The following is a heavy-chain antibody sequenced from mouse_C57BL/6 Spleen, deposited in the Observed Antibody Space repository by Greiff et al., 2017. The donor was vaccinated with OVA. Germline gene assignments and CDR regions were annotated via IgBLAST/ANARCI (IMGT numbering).Heavy chain of an antibody. CDR2: IYPGAGDT. Sequence: QVQLQQSGPELVKPGASVKISCKASGYAFSSSWMNWVKQRPGQGLEWIGRIYPGAGDTNYNGEFKSKATLTADKSSSTAYMQLSSLTSEDSAVYCCASDYEDDYWGQGTTLTVSS. CDR1: GYAFSSSW. CDR3: ASDYEDDY. D-gene: IGHD2-4*01. V-gene: IGHV1-82*01. J-gene: IGHJ2*01.